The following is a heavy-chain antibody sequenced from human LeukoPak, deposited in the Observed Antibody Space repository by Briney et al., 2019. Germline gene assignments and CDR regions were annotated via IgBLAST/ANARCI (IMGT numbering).Heavy chain of an antibody. V-gene: IGHV3-23*01. Sequence: GGSLRLSCAASGFTFSSYAMSWVRQTPGKGLEWVSAISGSGGSTYYADSVKGRFTISRDNSKNTLYLQMNSLRAEDTAVYYCAKFSGSYSGIFGYWGQGTLVTVSS. CDR1: GFTFSSYA. CDR2: ISGSGGST. J-gene: IGHJ4*02. CDR3: AKFSGSYSGIFGY. D-gene: IGHD1-26*01.